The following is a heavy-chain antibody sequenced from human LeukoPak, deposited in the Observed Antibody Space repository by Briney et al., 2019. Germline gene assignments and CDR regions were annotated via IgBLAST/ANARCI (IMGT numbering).Heavy chain of an antibody. CDR3: ARHPTYYYDSSGYRDY. CDR2: IYTSGST. D-gene: IGHD3-22*01. Sequence: SETLSLTCTVSGGSISSGSYYWSWIRQPAGKGLEWIGRIYTSGSTNYDPSLKSRVTISVDTSKNQFSLKLSSVTAADTAVYYCARHPTYYYDSSGYRDYWGQGTLVTVSS. J-gene: IGHJ4*02. CDR1: GGSISSGSYY. V-gene: IGHV4-61*02.